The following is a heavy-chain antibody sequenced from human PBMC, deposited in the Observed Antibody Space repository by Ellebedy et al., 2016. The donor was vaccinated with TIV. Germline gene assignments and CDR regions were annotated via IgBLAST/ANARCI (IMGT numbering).Heavy chain of an antibody. CDR3: AKVTRRPGYYYGMDV. Sequence: GESLKISCAASGFTFSSFSMHWVRQAPGKGLEWVSVIRGGGGSKYYADSVKGRFTITRDNSKNTLYLQMDRLGAEDTAVYYCAKVTRRPGYYYGMDVWGQGTTVTVSS. D-gene: IGHD1-1*01. V-gene: IGHV3-23*01. CDR1: GFTFSSFS. J-gene: IGHJ6*02. CDR2: IRGGGGSK.